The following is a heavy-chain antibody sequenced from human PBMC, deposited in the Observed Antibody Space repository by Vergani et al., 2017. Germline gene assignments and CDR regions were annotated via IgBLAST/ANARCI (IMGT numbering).Heavy chain of an antibody. D-gene: IGHD1-26*01. CDR1: GGTFSRYA. CDR2: FIPIFGTA. CDR3: ARSMYSGSYSAFDY. V-gene: IGHV1-69*06. J-gene: IGHJ4*02. Sequence: QVQLVQSGAEVKKPGSSVKVSCKASGGTFSRYAISWVRQAPRQGLEWMGGFIPIFGTANYAQKFQGRVTITADKSTSPAYMELSSLRSEDTAVYYCARSMYSGSYSAFDYWGQGTLVTVSS.